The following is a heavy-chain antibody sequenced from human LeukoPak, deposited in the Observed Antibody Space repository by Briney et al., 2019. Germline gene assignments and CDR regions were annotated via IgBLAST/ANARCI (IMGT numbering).Heavy chain of an antibody. CDR3: ARDGGLGHCSSTSCPGDGMDV. CDR1: AFIFSGHW. V-gene: IGHV4-4*02. J-gene: IGHJ6*02. D-gene: IGHD2-2*03. Sequence: GSLRLSCEGSAFIFSGHWMNWVRQPPGKGLEWIGEIYHSGSTNYNPSLKSRVTISVDKSKNQFSLKLSSVTAADTAVYYCARDGGLGHCSSTSCPGDGMDVWGQGTTVTVSS. CDR2: IYHSGST.